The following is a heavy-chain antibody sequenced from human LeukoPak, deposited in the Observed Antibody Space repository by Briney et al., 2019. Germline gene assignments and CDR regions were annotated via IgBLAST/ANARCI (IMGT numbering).Heavy chain of an antibody. CDR1: GFTFSSYA. V-gene: IGHV3-23*01. J-gene: IGHJ4*02. CDR3: AKETPHYYDSSATGIH. CDR2: ISGSGGST. D-gene: IGHD3-22*01. Sequence: GGSLRLSCAASGFTFSSYAMSWVRQAPGKGLEWVSAISGSGGSTYYADSVKGRFTISRDNSKNTLYLQMNSLRAEDTAVYYCAKETPHYYDSSATGIHWGQGTLVTASS.